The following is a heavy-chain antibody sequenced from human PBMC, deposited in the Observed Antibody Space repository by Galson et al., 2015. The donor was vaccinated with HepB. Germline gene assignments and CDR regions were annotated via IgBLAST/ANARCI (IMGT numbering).Heavy chain of an antibody. CDR3: AKAWLQFSLPTVYFDY. D-gene: IGHD5-24*01. Sequence: SLRLSCAASGFTFSSYGMHWVRQAPGKGLEWVAVISYDGSNKYYADSVKGRFTISRDNSKNTLSLQMNSLRAEDTAVYYCAKAWLQFSLPTVYFDYWGQGTLVTVSS. CDR2: ISYDGSNK. J-gene: IGHJ4*02. CDR1: GFTFSSYG. V-gene: IGHV3-30*18.